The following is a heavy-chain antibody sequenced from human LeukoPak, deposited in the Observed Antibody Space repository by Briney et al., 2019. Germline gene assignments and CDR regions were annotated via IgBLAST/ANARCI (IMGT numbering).Heavy chain of an antibody. CDR3: ARDLYVGSSYPASSPTQRQKPTDNYYYYGMDV. D-gene: IGHD6-13*01. J-gene: IGHJ6*02. Sequence: SQTLSLTCAISGDSVSSNSAAWNWIRQSPSRGLEWLGRTYYRSKWYNDYAVSVKSRITINPDTSKNQFSLQLNSVTPEDTAVYYCARDLYVGSSYPASSPTQRQKPTDNYYYYGMDVWGQGTTVTVSS. CDR2: TYYRSKWYN. CDR1: GDSVSSNSAA. V-gene: IGHV6-1*01.